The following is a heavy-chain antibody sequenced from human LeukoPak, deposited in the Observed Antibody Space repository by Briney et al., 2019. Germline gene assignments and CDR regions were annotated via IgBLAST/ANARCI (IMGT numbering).Heavy chain of an antibody. CDR2: INLNSGGT. Sequence: ASVKVSCKASGYTFTGYYMHWVRQAPGQGLEWMGWINLNSGGTNYAQKFQGRVTMTRDTSISTAYMELSRLRSDDTAVYYCARGPGVTIFGVVLVYFDYWGQGTLVTVSS. CDR1: GYTFTGYY. V-gene: IGHV1-2*02. J-gene: IGHJ4*02. D-gene: IGHD3-3*01. CDR3: ARGPGVTIFGVVLVYFDY.